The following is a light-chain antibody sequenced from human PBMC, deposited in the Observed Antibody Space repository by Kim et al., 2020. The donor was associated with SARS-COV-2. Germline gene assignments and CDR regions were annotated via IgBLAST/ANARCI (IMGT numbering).Light chain of an antibody. CDR2: RNN. CDR3: AAWDDSLSGWV. J-gene: IGLJ3*02. Sequence: GQRVNISCSGSSSNIGSNYVYWYQQLPGTAPKLLIYRNNQRPSGVPDRFSGYKSGTSASLAISGLRSEDEADYYCAAWDDSLSGWVFGGGTKLAVL. CDR1: SSNIGSNY. V-gene: IGLV1-47*01.